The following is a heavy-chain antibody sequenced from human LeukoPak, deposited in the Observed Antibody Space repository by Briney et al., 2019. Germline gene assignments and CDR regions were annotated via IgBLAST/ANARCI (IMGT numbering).Heavy chain of an antibody. J-gene: IGHJ4*02. CDR1: GYTFTSYG. CDR3: ARDRQYSSSWPDY. Sequence: ASVKVSCKASGYTFTSYGISWVRQAPGQGLEWMGWISAYNGNTNYAQKFQGRVTITRDTSASTAYMELSSLRSEDTAVYYCARDRQYSSSWPDYWGQGTLVTVSS. V-gene: IGHV1-18*01. CDR2: ISAYNGNT. D-gene: IGHD6-13*01.